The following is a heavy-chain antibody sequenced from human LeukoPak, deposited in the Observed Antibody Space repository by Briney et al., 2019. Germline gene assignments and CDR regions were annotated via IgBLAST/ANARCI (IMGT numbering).Heavy chain of an antibody. V-gene: IGHV3-48*01. CDR3: VRVKGSYFDY. CDR2: ISSSGSAI. Sequence: PGGSLRLSCAASGFPLSSYSINWVRQAPGKELEWVSYISSSGSAIYYVDSVKGRLTVSRDNAKNSLFLQMNSPRAEDTAVYYCVRVKGSYFDYWGQGALVTVSS. CDR1: GFPLSSYS. J-gene: IGHJ4*02. D-gene: IGHD2-15*01.